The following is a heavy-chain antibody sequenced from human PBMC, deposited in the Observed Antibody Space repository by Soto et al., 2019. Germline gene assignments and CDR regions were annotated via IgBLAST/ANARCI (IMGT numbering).Heavy chain of an antibody. V-gene: IGHV3-33*01. Sequence: QVQLVESGGGVVQPGRSLRLSCAASGFTFSSYGMHWVRQAPGKGLEWVAVIWYDGSNKYYADSVKGRFTISRDNSKNTLYLQMNSLRAEDTAVYYCARAYCSSTSCYGTLDYWGQGTLVTVSS. CDR1: GFTFSSYG. J-gene: IGHJ4*02. CDR2: IWYDGSNK. CDR3: ARAYCSSTSCYGTLDY. D-gene: IGHD2-2*01.